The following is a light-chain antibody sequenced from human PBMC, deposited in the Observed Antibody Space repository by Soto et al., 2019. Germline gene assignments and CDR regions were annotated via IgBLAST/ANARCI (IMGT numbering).Light chain of an antibody. CDR2: EGT. V-gene: IGLV2-23*01. J-gene: IGLJ3*02. CDR3: CAYAGTSFWV. CDR1: SSDVGTYKF. Sequence: QSAQTQPASVSGSPGQSITISCSGTSSDVGTYKFVSWYQQHPGKVPTLMIHEGTKLPSGVSNRFSGSRSGNTATLTISGLQPEDEANYYCCAYAGTSFWVFGGGTKLTVL.